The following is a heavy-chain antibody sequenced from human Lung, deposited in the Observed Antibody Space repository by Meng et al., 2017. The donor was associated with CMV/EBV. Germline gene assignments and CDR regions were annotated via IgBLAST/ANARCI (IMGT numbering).Heavy chain of an antibody. CDR1: GGSLSGSY. CDR2: INHSGST. Sequence: GSLRLSCAVYGGSLSGSYWGWIRQTPEKGLEWIREINHSGSTTYNPSLKSRVTISIDTSKNQFSLKLSSVTAADTAVYYCARAVNDDFWSEYYRSDRIDYWGQGTLVTVSS. CDR3: ARAVNDDFWSEYYRSDRIDY. V-gene: IGHV4-34*01. J-gene: IGHJ4*02. D-gene: IGHD3-3*01.